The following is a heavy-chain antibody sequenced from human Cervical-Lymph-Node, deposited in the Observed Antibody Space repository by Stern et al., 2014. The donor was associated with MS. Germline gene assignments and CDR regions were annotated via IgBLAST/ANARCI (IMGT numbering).Heavy chain of an antibody. V-gene: IGHV1-18*01. CDR1: GYFFTSYG. J-gene: IGHJ6*02. CDR2: ISADNGDT. CDR3: ARDSLIRTFGVEEGMDV. Sequence: MQLVESGAEVKKPGASVKVSCKASGYFFTSYGISWVRQAPGQGLEWMGWISADNGDTNYAQNVQGRVTMTTDTSTNTAYMELSSLRSDDTAPYYCARDSLIRTFGVEEGMDVWGQGTTVTVSS. D-gene: IGHD3-3*01.